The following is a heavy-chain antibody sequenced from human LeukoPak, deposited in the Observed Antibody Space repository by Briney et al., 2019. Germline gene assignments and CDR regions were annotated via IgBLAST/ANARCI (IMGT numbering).Heavy chain of an antibody. D-gene: IGHD2-2*01. CDR3: ARGSAALYYFDF. CDR2: IWYDGSDI. CDR1: GFTFSSYG. Sequence: GGSLRLSCAASGFTFSSYGMHWVRQAPGKGLEWVALIWYDGSDIYYADSVKGRFIVSRDNSKNTLYLQMNTLRAEDTAVYYCARGSAALYYFDFWGQGTLVTVSS. J-gene: IGHJ4*02. V-gene: IGHV3-33*01.